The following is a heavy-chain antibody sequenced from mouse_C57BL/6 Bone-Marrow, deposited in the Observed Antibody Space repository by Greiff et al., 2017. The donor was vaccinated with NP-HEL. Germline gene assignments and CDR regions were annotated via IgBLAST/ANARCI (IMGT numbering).Heavy chain of an antibody. V-gene: IGHV7-3*01. J-gene: IGHJ1*03. Sequence: VESGGGLVQPGGSLSLSCAASGFTFTDYYMSWVRQPPGKALEWLGFIRNKANGYTAEYSASVKGRFTISRDKSQSILYLQMNALRAEDSATYYCARYKSSWYFDVWGTGTTVTVSS. CDR2: IRNKANGYTA. D-gene: IGHD1-1*01. CDR3: ARYKSSWYFDV. CDR1: GFTFTDYY.